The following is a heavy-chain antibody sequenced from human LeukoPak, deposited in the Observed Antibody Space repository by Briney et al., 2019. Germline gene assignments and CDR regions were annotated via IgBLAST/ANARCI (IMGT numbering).Heavy chain of an antibody. CDR2: IYSGGTT. CDR1: GGSISSDSYY. Sequence: PSETLSLTCAVSGGSISSDSYYWDWIRQPPGKGLEWIGSIYSGGTTYYNPSLKSRVTISVDTSKNQFSLKLTSVTAADAAAYYCARHSRNCSGGYCYLYYWGQGTLVTVSS. J-gene: IGHJ4*02. V-gene: IGHV4-39*01. D-gene: IGHD2-15*01. CDR3: ARHSRNCSGGYCYLYY.